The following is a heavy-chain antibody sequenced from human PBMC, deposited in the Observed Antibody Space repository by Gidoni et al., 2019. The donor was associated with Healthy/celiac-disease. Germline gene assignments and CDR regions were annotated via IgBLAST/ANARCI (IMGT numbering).Heavy chain of an antibody. J-gene: IGHJ4*02. Sequence: LVESGGGVVQPGRSLRLSCAASGFTFSSYGMHWVRQAPGKGLEWVAVIWYDGSNKYYADSVKGRFTISRDNSKNTLYLQMNSLRAEDAAVYYCARRGRGSYIDYWGQGTLVTVSS. CDR2: IWYDGSNK. D-gene: IGHD1-26*01. V-gene: IGHV3-33*01. CDR3: ARRGRGSYIDY. CDR1: GFTFSSYG.